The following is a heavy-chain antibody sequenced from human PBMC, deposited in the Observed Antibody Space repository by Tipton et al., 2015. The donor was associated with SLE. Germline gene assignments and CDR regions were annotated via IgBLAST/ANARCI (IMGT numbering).Heavy chain of an antibody. CDR3: ARRLVAAANDWYFGL. J-gene: IGHJ2*01. D-gene: IGHD2-2*01. V-gene: IGHV4-39*07. CDR2: IYYSGNT. Sequence: TLSLTCTVSGGSISSSSYYWGWIRQPPGKGLEWIGSIYYSGNTYYNPSLKSRVTISVDTSKNQFSLKLSSVAAADTAVYYCARRLVAAANDWYFGLWGRGTLGTVSS. CDR1: GGSISSSSYY.